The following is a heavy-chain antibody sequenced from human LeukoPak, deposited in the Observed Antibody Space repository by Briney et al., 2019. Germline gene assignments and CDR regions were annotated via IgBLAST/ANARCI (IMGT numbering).Heavy chain of an antibody. Sequence: PGGSLRLSCVVSEFNFRNYWMSWVRQTPGKGLEWVANIKQDGSDKYYVDSVKGRIIISRDNAKNSLYLQMNSLRDEDTAVYYCARDSAAHGGYWGQGTPVIVSS. CDR3: ARDSAAHGGY. CDR1: EFNFRNYW. V-gene: IGHV3-7*03. CDR2: IKQDGSDK. J-gene: IGHJ4*02. D-gene: IGHD6-25*01.